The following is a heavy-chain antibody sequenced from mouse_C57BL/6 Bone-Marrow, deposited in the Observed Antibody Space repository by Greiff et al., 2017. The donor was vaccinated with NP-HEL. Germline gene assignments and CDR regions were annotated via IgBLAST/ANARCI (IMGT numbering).Heavy chain of an antibody. Sequence: QVQLQQSGPGLVQPSQSLSITCTVSGFSLTSYGVHWVRQSPGKGLEWLGVIWRGGSTDYNAAFMSRLSITKDNSKSQVFFKMNSLQADDTAIYYCAKKGTGGYHYWYFDVWGTGTTVTVSS. J-gene: IGHJ1*03. CDR2: IWRGGST. CDR1: GFSLTSYG. D-gene: IGHD1-1*02. V-gene: IGHV2-5*01. CDR3: AKKGTGGYHYWYFDV.